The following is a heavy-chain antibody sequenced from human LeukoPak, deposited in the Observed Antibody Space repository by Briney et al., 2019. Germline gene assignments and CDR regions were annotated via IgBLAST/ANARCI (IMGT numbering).Heavy chain of an antibody. Sequence: GGSLRLSCAASGFTFSSYSMNWVRQAPGKGLEWVSSISSSSSYIYYADSVKGRFTISRDNAKNSLYLQMNSLRAEDTAVYYCARDRLRGIYGDWGQGTLVTVSS. V-gene: IGHV3-21*01. D-gene: IGHD1-26*01. CDR1: GFTFSSYS. CDR2: ISSSSSYI. J-gene: IGHJ4*02. CDR3: ARDRLRGIYGD.